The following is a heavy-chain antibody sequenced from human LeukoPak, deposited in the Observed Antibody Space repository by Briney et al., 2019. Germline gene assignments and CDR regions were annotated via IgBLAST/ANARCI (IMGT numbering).Heavy chain of an antibody. V-gene: IGHV1-2*02. CDR1: GYTFTDYY. CDR2: IHPNSGGT. Sequence: ASVTVSFKASGYTFTDYYLHWVRQAPGQGLEWMGWIHPNSGGTNYAQKFQGRVAMTRDMSISTAYMELSSLRSDDTAVCYCARLAAVPGWGQGTLVTVSS. J-gene: IGHJ1*01. CDR3: ARLAAVPG. D-gene: IGHD6-19*01.